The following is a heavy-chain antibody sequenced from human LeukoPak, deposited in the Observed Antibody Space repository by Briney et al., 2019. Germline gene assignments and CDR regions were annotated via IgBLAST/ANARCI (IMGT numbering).Heavy chain of an antibody. CDR1: GYTFTNYY. CDR3: ARVSLSCYGMDV. V-gene: IGHV1-46*01. J-gene: IGHJ6*02. Sequence: ASVKVSCTASGYTFTNYYMHWVSQAPGQGLEWMGIINPNDGSTTYAQKFLGRVTMTRDTSTSTVYMELSSLRSDDTAVYYCARVSLSCYGMDVWGQGTTVTVSS. CDR2: INPNDGST.